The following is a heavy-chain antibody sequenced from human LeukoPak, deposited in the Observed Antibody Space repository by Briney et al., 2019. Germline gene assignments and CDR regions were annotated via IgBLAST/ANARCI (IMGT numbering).Heavy chain of an antibody. CDR1: GFTFSSYA. J-gene: IGHJ4*02. Sequence: GGSLRLSCAASGFTFSSYAMHWVRQAPGKGLEWVAVISYDGSNKYYADSVKGRFTISRDNSKNTLYLQMNSLRAEDTAVYYCARGEWSSSPFDYWGQGTLVTVSS. D-gene: IGHD2-8*01. V-gene: IGHV3-30*04. CDR3: ARGEWSSSPFDY. CDR2: ISYDGSNK.